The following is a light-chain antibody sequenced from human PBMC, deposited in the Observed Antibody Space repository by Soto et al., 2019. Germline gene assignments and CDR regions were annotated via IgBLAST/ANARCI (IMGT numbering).Light chain of an antibody. CDR2: AAS. CDR3: LHDYNDPRT. J-gene: IGKJ1*01. CDR1: QGIRNF. V-gene: IGKV1-6*01. Sequence: AIQMTKSPSSRSTAVGYMIDMAGRTSQGIRNFLGWFQQKPGKAPKLLINAASTFQSGVPSRFSGSGSGTDFTLTITSLQPEDFETYYCLHDYNDPRTFGQGTKVDIK.